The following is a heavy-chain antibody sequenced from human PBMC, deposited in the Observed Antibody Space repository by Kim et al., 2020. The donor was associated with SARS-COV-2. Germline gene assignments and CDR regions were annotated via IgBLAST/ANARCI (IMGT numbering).Heavy chain of an antibody. V-gene: IGHV4-39*07. J-gene: IGHJ5*02. Sequence: SETLSLTCTVSGGSISSSSYYWGWIRQPPGKGLEWIGSIYYTGSTYYNPSLKSRVAISVDTSKNQFSLKLSSVTAADTAVYHCARGTRAVAGPWFDPWGQGTLVTVSS. D-gene: IGHD6-19*01. CDR1: GGSISSSSYY. CDR3: ARGTRAVAGPWFDP. CDR2: IYYTGST.